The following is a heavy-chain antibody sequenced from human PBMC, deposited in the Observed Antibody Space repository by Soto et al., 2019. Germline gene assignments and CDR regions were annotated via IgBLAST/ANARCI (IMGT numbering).Heavy chain of an antibody. CDR2: IVPIFGA. V-gene: IGHV1-69*12. CDR1: GGTFGNYG. Sequence: QVQLVQSGAEVKKPGSSVKVSCKSSGGTFGNYGFSWVRQAPGQGLECMGAIVPIFGAEHPQKFQGRVTITADESTNTVFMELRGLRSEDTAVYYCARGGSDYEGSGYYQGHVWGQGTTVTVSS. D-gene: IGHD3-22*01. CDR3: ARGGSDYEGSGYYQGHV. J-gene: IGHJ6*02.